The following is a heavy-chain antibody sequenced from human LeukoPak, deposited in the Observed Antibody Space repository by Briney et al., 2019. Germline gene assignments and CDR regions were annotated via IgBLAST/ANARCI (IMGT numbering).Heavy chain of an antibody. Sequence: SETLSLTCAVYGGSFSGYYWSWIRHPPGKGLEWIGEINHSGSTNYNPSLKSRVTISVDTAKNQFSLKLSSVTAADTAVYYCGRSRGAKVYDYWGQGTLVTVSS. D-gene: IGHD1-26*01. J-gene: IGHJ4*02. CDR1: GGSFSGYY. V-gene: IGHV4-34*01. CDR3: GRSRGAKVYDY. CDR2: INHSGST.